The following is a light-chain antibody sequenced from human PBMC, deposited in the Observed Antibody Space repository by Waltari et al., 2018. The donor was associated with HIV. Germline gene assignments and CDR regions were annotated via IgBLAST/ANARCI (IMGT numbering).Light chain of an antibody. CDR2: DVT. Sequence: QSALTQPASVSGSPGQSITIACTATKSDIGSVSWYQQHPGKAPRLLIYDVTNRPSGVPSRFSGSKSAYTASLTISGLQAEDEADYYCSSYTDSDTHVIFGRGTRLT. J-gene: IGLJ2*01. CDR1: KSDIGS. V-gene: IGLV2-14*03. CDR3: SSYTDSDTHVI.